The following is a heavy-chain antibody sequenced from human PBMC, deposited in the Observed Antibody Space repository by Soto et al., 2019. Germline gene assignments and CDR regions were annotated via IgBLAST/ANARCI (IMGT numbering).Heavy chain of an antibody. Sequence: QVQLVQSGGEVQKPGASVKVSCKASGNTFTTYGISWVRQAPGQGLEWMGWIGGYNGHANYAQKFQGRVTMTTDTSTSKAHMKLRSLRSDVTAVYYCARDLGYYLEVFEVWGQGTMVTISA. D-gene: IGHD2-15*01. CDR2: IGGYNGHA. V-gene: IGHV1-18*01. CDR3: ARDLGYYLEVFEV. CDR1: GNTFTTYG. J-gene: IGHJ3*01.